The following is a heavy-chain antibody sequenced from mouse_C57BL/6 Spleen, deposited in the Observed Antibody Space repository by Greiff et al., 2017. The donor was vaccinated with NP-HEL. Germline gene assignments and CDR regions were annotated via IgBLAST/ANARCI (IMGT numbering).Heavy chain of an antibody. D-gene: IGHD1-1*01. J-gene: IGHJ1*03. Sequence: EVKLMESGGGLVKPGGSLKLSCAASGFTFSDYGMHWVRQAPEKGLEWVAYISSGSSTIYYADTVKGRFTISRDNAKNTLFLQMTSLRSEDTAMYYCARVPILRYWYFDVWGTGTTVTVAS. CDR1: GFTFSDYG. V-gene: IGHV5-17*01. CDR3: ARVPILRYWYFDV. CDR2: ISSGSSTI.